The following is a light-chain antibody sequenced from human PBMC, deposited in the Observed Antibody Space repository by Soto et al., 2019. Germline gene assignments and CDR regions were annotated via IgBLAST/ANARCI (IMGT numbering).Light chain of an antibody. Sequence: QSVLTQPPSVSGAPGQRVTISCTGSSSNIGAGHDVHWYRQLPGTAPKLLIYGNNYRPSGVPDRFSGSKSGTSASLAITGLQAEDEADYYCQSYDSSLSGVVFGGGTQLTVL. CDR1: SSNIGAGHD. J-gene: IGLJ2*01. CDR2: GNN. CDR3: QSYDSSLSGVV. V-gene: IGLV1-40*01.